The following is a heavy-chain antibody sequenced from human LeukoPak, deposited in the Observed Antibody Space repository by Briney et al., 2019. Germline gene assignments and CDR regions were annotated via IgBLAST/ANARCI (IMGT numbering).Heavy chain of an antibody. D-gene: IGHD1-26*01. J-gene: IGHJ6*02. V-gene: IGHV3-30*18. CDR2: ISYDGSNK. CDR3: AKDRMYSGSYFNYYYGMDV. CDR1: GFTFSSYG. Sequence: GGSLRLSCAASGFTFSSYGMHWVRQAPGKGLEWVAVISYDGSNKYYADSVKGRFTISRDNSKNTLYLQMNSLRAEDTAVYYCAKDRMYSGSYFNYYYGMDVWGQGTTVTVSS.